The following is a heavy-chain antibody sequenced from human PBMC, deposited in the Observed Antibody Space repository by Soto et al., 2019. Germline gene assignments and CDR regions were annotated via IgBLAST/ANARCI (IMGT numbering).Heavy chain of an antibody. J-gene: IGHJ3*02. CDR1: GYTFTSYG. D-gene: IGHD3-16*01. V-gene: IGHV1-18*01. CDR3: ARGHSRLKDYRDALDI. CDR2: LSAYTGNI. Sequence: GASVRVSCKASGYTFTSYGISWVRPAPGQGLEWMGWLSAYTGNINYAQELQGGVTMTTETCTSTAYMELWSLRSDDTAVYYCARGHSRLKDYRDALDIWGQGTMVPVS.